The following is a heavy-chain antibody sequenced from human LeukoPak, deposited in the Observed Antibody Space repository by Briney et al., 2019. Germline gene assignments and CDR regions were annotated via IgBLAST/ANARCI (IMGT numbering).Heavy chain of an antibody. Sequence: GESLKISCKGSGYSFTSYWISWVRQMPGKGLERMGRIDPSDSYTNYSPSFQGHVTISADKSISTAYLQWSSLKASDTAMYYCASSTYYYGSGSYYRDYYYYYGMDVWGKGTTVTVSS. CDR3: ASSTYYYGSGSYYRDYYYYYGMDV. CDR1: GYSFTSYW. D-gene: IGHD3-10*01. V-gene: IGHV5-10-1*01. CDR2: IDPSDSYT. J-gene: IGHJ6*04.